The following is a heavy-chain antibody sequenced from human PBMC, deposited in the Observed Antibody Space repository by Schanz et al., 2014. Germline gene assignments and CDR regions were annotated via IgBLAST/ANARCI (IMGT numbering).Heavy chain of an antibody. D-gene: IGHD2-15*01. V-gene: IGHV3-23*01. CDR1: GFTFSSYA. J-gene: IGHJ6*02. Sequence: EVQLLESGGGLVQPGGSLRLSCAASGFTFSSYAMTWVRQAPGKGLEWVSSISHSGGSKYYADSVKGRFTISRDNSENTLYLQMNSLSADDTAVFYCAKGMGYCSGGTCYDYYYYGLDVWGQGTTVTVSS. CDR3: AKGMGYCSGGTCYDYYYYGLDV. CDR2: ISHSGGSK.